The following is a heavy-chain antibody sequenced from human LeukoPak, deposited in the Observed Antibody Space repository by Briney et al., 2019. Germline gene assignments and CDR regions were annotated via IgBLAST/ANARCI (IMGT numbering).Heavy chain of an antibody. CDR3: ARDSPPYYYDSSVEAFDI. CDR1: GFTVSSNY. J-gene: IGHJ3*02. D-gene: IGHD3-22*01. CDR2: IYSGGST. Sequence: GGSLRLSCAASGFTVSSNYMSWVRQAPGKGLEWVSVIYSGGSTYYADSVKGRFTISRDNSKNTLYLQMNSLRAEDTAVYYCARDSPPYYYDSSVEAFDIWGQGTMVTVSS. V-gene: IGHV3-53*01.